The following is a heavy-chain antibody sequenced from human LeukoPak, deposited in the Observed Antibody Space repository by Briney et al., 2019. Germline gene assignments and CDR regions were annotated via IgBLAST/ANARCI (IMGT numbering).Heavy chain of an antibody. CDR1: GGTFSSYA. J-gene: IGHJ4*02. CDR3: ARDGFCSGSYYRFDY. Sequence: SVKVSCKASGGTFSSYAISWVRQAPGQGLEWMGRIIPILGIANYAQKFQGRVTITADKSTSTAYMELSSLRSEDTAVYYCARDGFCSGSYYRFDYWGQGTLVTVSS. V-gene: IGHV1-69*04. CDR2: IIPILGIA. D-gene: IGHD1-26*01.